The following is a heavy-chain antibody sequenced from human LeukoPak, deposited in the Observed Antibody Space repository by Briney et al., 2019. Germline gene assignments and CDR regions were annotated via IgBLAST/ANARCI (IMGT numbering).Heavy chain of an antibody. J-gene: IGHJ4*02. CDR3: ARGDFGSGSCLWGC. D-gene: IGHD3-10*01. CDR2: VYNSGSN. CDR1: GGSISTTNYY. V-gene: IGHV4-39*07. Sequence: SETLSLTCTVSGGSISTTNYYWGWIRQPPGKGLEGFGCVYNSGSNYYNPSLKSRVTISVDTSQNQFSLQLASVTGAGTAVYYCARGDFGSGSCLWGCWGQGILVTVSP.